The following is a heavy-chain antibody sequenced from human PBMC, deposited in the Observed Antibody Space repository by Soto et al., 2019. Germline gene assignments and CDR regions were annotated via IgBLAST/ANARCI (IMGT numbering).Heavy chain of an antibody. Sequence: QVQLQQWGAGLLKPSETLSLTCAVYGGSFSGYYWSWIRQPPGKGLEWIGEINHSGSTNYNPSLKSRVTMSVDTSKNQFSLKLSSVTAADTAVYYCARGGVLLLWFGLNWFDPWGQGTLVTVSS. CDR2: INHSGST. V-gene: IGHV4-34*01. D-gene: IGHD3-10*01. CDR3: ARGGVLLLWFGLNWFDP. CDR1: GGSFSGYY. J-gene: IGHJ5*02.